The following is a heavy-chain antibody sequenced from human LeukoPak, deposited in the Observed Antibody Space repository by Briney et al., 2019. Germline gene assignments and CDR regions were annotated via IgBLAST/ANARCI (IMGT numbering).Heavy chain of an antibody. D-gene: IGHD3-3*01. Sequence: PGGSLRLSCAASGFTFSSYAMSSVRQAPGKGLEWVSAISGSGGSTYYADSVKGRFTISRDNSKNTLYLQMNSLRAEDTAVYYCAKGVTIFGVVGDNWFDPWGQGTLVTVSS. J-gene: IGHJ5*02. CDR2: ISGSGGST. CDR3: AKGVTIFGVVGDNWFDP. CDR1: GFTFSSYA. V-gene: IGHV3-23*01.